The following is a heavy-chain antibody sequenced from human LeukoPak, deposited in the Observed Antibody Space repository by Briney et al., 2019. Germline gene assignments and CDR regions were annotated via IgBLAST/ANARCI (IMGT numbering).Heavy chain of an antibody. CDR3: AANVYSSSWASN. J-gene: IGHJ4*02. V-gene: IGHV1-58*02. D-gene: IGHD6-13*01. CDR1: GFTFTSSA. CDR2: IVVGSGNT. Sequence: GVSVKVSCKASGFTFTSSAMQWVRQARGQRLEWIGWIVVGSGNTNYAQKFQERVTITRDMSTSTAYMELSSLRSEDTAVYYCAANVYSSSWASNWGQGTLVTVSS.